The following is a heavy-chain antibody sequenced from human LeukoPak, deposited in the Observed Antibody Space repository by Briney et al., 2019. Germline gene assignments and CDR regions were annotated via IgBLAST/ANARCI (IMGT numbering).Heavy chain of an antibody. Sequence: PSETLRLSCTVSGGSISSYYWNWIRQPAGKGLEWIGRIYTSGSTNYNPSLKSRVATPVDTSKSQFSLKLTSVTAADTAVYYCARVSYYDSSGYYYYYQYMDVWGKG. J-gene: IGHJ6*03. CDR1: GGSISSYY. D-gene: IGHD3-22*01. V-gene: IGHV4-4*07. CDR2: IYTSGST. CDR3: ARVSYYDSSGYYYYYQYMDV.